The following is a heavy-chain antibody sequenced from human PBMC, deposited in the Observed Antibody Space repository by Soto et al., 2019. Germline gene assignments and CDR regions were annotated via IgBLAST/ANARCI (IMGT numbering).Heavy chain of an antibody. CDR3: AKDLRSRGRIQLWSYYYYYGMDV. D-gene: IGHD5-18*01. Sequence: GGSLRLSCAASGFTFDDYAMHWVRQAPGKGLEWVSGISWNSGSIGYADSVKGRFTISRDNAKNSLYLQMNSLRAEDTALYYCAKDLRSRGRIQLWSYYYYYGMDVWGQGTTVNVSS. V-gene: IGHV3-9*01. CDR2: ISWNSGSI. CDR1: GFTFDDYA. J-gene: IGHJ6*02.